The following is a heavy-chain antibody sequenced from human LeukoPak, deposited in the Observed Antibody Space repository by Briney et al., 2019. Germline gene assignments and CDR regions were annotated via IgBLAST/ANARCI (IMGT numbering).Heavy chain of an antibody. V-gene: IGHV4-59*08. CDR1: GDSISSHY. Sequence: PSETLSLTCSVSGDSISSHYWSWIRQPPGKGLEWIGYIYYSGSTNYNPSLKSRVTISVDTSKNQFSLTLSSVTAADTAIYYCVRWDYYGSGSRRLDYWGQGTLVTVSS. J-gene: IGHJ4*02. CDR3: VRWDYYGSGSRRLDY. CDR2: IYYSGST. D-gene: IGHD3-10*01.